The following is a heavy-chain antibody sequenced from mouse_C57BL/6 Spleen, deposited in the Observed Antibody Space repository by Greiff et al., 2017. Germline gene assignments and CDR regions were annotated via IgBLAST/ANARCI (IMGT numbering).Heavy chain of an antibody. CDR1: GFSLTSYG. J-gene: IGHJ4*01. CDR2: IWSDGST. CDR3: ARHFGVYYGSSQDAMDY. D-gene: IGHD1-1*01. V-gene: IGHV2-6-1*01. Sequence: QVQLKESGPGLVAPSQSLSITCTVSGFSLTSYGVHWVRQPPGKGLEWLVVIWSDGSTTYNSALKSRLSISKDNSKSQVFLKMNSLQTDDTAMYYCARHFGVYYGSSQDAMDYWGQGTSVTVSS.